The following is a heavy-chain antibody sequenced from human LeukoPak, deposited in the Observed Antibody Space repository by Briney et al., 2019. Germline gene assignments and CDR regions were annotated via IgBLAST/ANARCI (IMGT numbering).Heavy chain of an antibody. CDR3: AKKRGFNDYSDYLFDY. V-gene: IGHV3-23*01. CDR2: ISDSGATT. Sequence: GGPLRLSCAASGFTFATYAMSWVRQAPGEGLEWVSGISDSGATTYYADSLKGRFTISRDNSESTLYLQMNSLRAEDTAVYYCAKKRGFNDYSDYLFDYWGQGTLVTVSS. D-gene: IGHD4-11*01. CDR1: GFTFATYA. J-gene: IGHJ4*02.